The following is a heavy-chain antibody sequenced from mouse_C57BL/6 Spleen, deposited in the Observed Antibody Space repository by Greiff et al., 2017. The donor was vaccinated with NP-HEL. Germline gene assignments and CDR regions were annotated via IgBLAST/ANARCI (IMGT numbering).Heavy chain of an antibody. Sequence: QVQLQQSGPELVKPGASVKISCKASGYAFSSSWMNWVKQRPGKGLEWIGRIYPGDGDTNYNGKFKGKATLTADKSSNTAYLQLSSLTSKDSAVYFCARIYYDYDGVYFDDWGKGTTLTVSS. V-gene: IGHV1-82*01. J-gene: IGHJ2*01. CDR3: ARIYYDYDGVYFDD. CDR1: GYAFSSSW. D-gene: IGHD2-4*01. CDR2: IYPGDGDT.